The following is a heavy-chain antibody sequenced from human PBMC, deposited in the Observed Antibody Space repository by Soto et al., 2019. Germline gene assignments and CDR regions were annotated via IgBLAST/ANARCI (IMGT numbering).Heavy chain of an antibody. J-gene: IGHJ4*02. CDR1: GFSLTTPGVG. CDR3: AHKYLHTRIGFAY. V-gene: IGHV2-5*02. D-gene: IGHD2-15*01. Sequence: QITLKESGPTLVKPPQTLTLTCSFSGFSLTTPGVGVGWIRQPPGKALEWLAVIYWDDDKRCSPSLKSRLTITKDSSKNQVVLTLTTMDPVDTATYYCAHKYLHTRIGFAYWGQGTLVTVSS. CDR2: IYWDDDK.